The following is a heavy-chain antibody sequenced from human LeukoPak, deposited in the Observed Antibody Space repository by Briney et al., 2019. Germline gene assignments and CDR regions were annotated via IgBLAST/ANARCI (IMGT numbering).Heavy chain of an antibody. D-gene: IGHD2-2*01. Sequence: ASVKVSCKASGYTFTSYYMHWVRQAPGQGLEWMGIINPSGGSTSYAQKFQGRVTMTRDMSTSTVYMELSSLRSEDTAVYYCARDSGCSSTSCYATRSHYYYMDVWGKGTTVTISS. CDR3: ARDSGCSSTSCYATRSHYYYMDV. CDR1: GYTFTSYY. V-gene: IGHV1-46*01. J-gene: IGHJ6*03. CDR2: INPSGGST.